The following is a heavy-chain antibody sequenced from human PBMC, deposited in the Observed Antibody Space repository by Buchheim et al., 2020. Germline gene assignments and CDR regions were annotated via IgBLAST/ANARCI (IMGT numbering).Heavy chain of an antibody. J-gene: IGHJ4*02. CDR1: GGSISSYY. D-gene: IGHD3-22*01. CDR2: IYYSGST. V-gene: IGHV4-59*01. CDR3: ARARYYDSSGYYRELDY. Sequence: QVQLQQWGAGLLKPSETLSLTCTVSGGSISSYYWSWIRQPPGKGLEWIGYIYYSGSTNYNPSLKSRVTISVDTSKNQFSLKLSSVTAADTAVYYCARARYYDSSGYYRELDYWGQGTL.